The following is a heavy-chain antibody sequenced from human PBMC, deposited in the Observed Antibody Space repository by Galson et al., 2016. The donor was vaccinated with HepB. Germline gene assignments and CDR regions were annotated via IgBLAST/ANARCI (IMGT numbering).Heavy chain of an antibody. V-gene: IGHV1-3*01. J-gene: IGHJ4*02. CDR2: INAGNGNT. D-gene: IGHD6-19*01. CDR3: ARGRLVWYISESADY. CDR1: GYSFTTYA. Sequence: SVKVSCKASGYSFTTYAMHWVRQAPGQRLQWMGWINAGNGNTKYSQKFQGRVTFTRDTSASTAYMELSSLRSEDTAVYYCARGRLVWYISESADYWGQGTLVTVSS.